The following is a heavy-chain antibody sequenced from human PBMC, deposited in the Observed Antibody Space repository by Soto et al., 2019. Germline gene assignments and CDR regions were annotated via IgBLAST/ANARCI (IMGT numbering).Heavy chain of an antibody. J-gene: IGHJ5*02. D-gene: IGHD3-10*01. CDR1: EFSLSNYA. CDR3: AKSGSYGSGSYYNWFDT. CDR2: ISGAGDRT. Sequence: GGSLRLSCAASEFSLSNYAMNWVRQAPAKGLERVSCISGAGDRTYYVDSVKGRFTVSRDNSKNTLYLELNSLRAEDTAVYYCAKSGSYGSGSYYNWFDTWGQGTLVTVSS. V-gene: IGHV3-23*01.